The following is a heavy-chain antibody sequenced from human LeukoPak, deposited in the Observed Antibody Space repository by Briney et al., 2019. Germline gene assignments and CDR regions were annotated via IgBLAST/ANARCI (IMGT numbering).Heavy chain of an antibody. V-gene: IGHV1-69*13. CDR3: ARVGLRAKDAFDI. CDR1: GGTFSSYA. Sequence: GASVKVSCKASGGTFSSYAISWVRQAPGQGLEWMGGIIPIFGTANYAQKFQGRVTITADESTSTAYMELSSLRSEDTAVYYCARVGLRAKDAFDIWGQGTMVTVSS. J-gene: IGHJ3*02. CDR2: IIPIFGTA. D-gene: IGHD5-12*01.